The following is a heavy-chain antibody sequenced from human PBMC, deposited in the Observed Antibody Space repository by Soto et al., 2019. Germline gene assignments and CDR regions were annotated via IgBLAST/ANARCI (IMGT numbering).Heavy chain of an antibody. CDR2: VSGSGSRT. J-gene: IGHJ5*02. V-gene: IGHV3-23*01. CDR3: AKDAHDYGGNFWFDP. CDR1: AFTSSSGA. Sequence: GGPLRLSYAASAFTSSSGAMSWVRQAPGGCLEWVLAVSGSGSRTYYADSATGRFTISRDNSKNTLYLQMNSLRAEDTAVYYCAKDAHDYGGNFWFDPWGQGTLVTVSS. D-gene: IGHD4-17*01.